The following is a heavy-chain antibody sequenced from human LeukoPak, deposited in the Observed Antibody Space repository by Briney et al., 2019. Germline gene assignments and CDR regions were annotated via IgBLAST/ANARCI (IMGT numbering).Heavy chain of an antibody. CDR3: ARGAGVPYYFDY. Sequence: LAGGSLRLSCAVSGFTFSSCTMNWVRQAPGKGLEWVSYITSSGTTIYYADSVKGRFTISRDNAKNSLYLQMNNLRAEDTAVYYCARGAGVPYYFDYWGQGTLVTVSS. D-gene: IGHD3-16*01. J-gene: IGHJ4*02. CDR2: ITSSGTTI. V-gene: IGHV3-48*01. CDR1: GFTFSSCT.